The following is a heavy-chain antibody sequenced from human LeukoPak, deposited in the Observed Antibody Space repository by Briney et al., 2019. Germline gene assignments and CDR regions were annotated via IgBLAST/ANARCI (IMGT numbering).Heavy chain of an antibody. J-gene: IGHJ4*02. Sequence: SETLSLTCTISGGSIISYYWSWIRQPPGKGLEWIGDIFHNGHTNYNPSLKSRVSMSVDTAKNQFSLQLTSVTAADTAVYYCARVLRGSFAYFDYWGQGTLVTVSS. V-gene: IGHV4-59*01. CDR1: GGSIISYY. D-gene: IGHD3-3*01. CDR3: ARVLRGSFAYFDY. CDR2: IFHNGHT.